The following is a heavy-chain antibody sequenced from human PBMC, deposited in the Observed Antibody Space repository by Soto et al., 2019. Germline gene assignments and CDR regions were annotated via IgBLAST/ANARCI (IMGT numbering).Heavy chain of an antibody. J-gene: IGHJ6*02. Sequence: SETLSLTCTVSGGSISSGDYYWSWIRQTPGKGLEWIGYIYSSGSAYYNPSLKSRLTVSLDTSKNQFSLKLRSVTAADTAVYYCARARGNYFYYGMDVWGQGTTVIVSS. CDR1: GGSISSGDYY. CDR3: ARARGNYFYYGMDV. CDR2: IYSSGSA. V-gene: IGHV4-30-4*01.